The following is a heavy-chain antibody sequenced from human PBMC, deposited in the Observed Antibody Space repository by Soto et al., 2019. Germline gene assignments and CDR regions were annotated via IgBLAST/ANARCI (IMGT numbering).Heavy chain of an antibody. Sequence: TLSLTCTVSGGSISSGDYYWSCIRHPPGKGLEWIGYIYYSGSTYYNPSLKSRVTISVDTSKNQFSLKLSSVTAADTAVYYCARESRSSWANWFDPWGQGTLVTVSS. V-gene: IGHV4-30-4*01. CDR1: GGSISSGDYY. CDR3: ARESRSSWANWFDP. J-gene: IGHJ5*02. D-gene: IGHD6-13*01. CDR2: IYYSGST.